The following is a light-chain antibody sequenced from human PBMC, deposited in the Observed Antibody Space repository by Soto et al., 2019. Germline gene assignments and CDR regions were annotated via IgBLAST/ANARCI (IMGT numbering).Light chain of an antibody. Sequence: QSVLTRPPSASGTPGQRVIISCSGSSSNIGSNTVSWYQQLPGAAPKLLIQSNNQRPSGVPDRFSGSQSGTSASLAISGLQSEDEADYYCAVWDDSLNGYVFGTGTTLTVL. CDR1: SSNIGSNT. CDR2: SNN. CDR3: AVWDDSLNGYV. J-gene: IGLJ1*01. V-gene: IGLV1-44*01.